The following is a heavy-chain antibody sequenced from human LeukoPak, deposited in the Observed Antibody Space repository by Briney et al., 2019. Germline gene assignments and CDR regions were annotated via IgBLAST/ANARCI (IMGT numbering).Heavy chain of an antibody. D-gene: IGHD3-22*01. V-gene: IGHV4-4*07. CDR1: GGSISSYY. CDR2: IYTSGST. CDR3: ATGYYYDSSGYYYEDY. Sequence: SEILSLTCTVSGGSISSYYWSWIRQPAGKGLEWIGRIYTSGSTNYNPSLKSRVTMSVDTSKNQFSLKLSSVTAADTAVYYCATGYYYDSSGYYYEDYWGQGTLVTVSS. J-gene: IGHJ4*02.